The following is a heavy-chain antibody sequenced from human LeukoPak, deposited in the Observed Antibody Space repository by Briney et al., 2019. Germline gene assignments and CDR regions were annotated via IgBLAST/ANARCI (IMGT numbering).Heavy chain of an antibody. CDR3: ARVGYCSGGSCYSDWFDP. J-gene: IGHJ5*02. Sequence: SVKVSCKASGGTFSSYAISWVRQAPGQGLEWMGRIIPIFGIANYAQKFQGRVTITADKSTSTAYMELSSLRSEDTAVYYRARVGYCSGGSCYSDWFDPWGQGTLVTVSS. CDR2: IIPIFGIA. V-gene: IGHV1-69*04. D-gene: IGHD2-15*01. CDR1: GGTFSSYA.